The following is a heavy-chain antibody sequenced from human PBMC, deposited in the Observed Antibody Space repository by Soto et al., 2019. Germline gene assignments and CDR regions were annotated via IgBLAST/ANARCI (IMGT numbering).Heavy chain of an antibody. CDR2: ISNNGAHT. CDR3: ARRGYGGRWPNVDMDV. V-gene: IGHV3-64*01. D-gene: IGHD2-15*01. CDR1: GFTFSNYE. Sequence: EAQLVESGGGLVQPGGSLRLSCAASGFTFSNYEMHWVRQSPGKGLEYVSGISNNGAHTDYAKSVKGRFTISRDNSENKLYLQMGSLRAEDMALYYCARRGYGGRWPNVDMDVWGKGTTVTVSS. J-gene: IGHJ6*03.